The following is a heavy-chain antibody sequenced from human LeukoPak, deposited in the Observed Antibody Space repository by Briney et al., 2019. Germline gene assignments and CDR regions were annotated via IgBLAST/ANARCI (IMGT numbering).Heavy chain of an antibody. CDR2: IKSEVDGATR. CDR1: GLIFSNCW. D-gene: IGHD3-16*02. CDR3: TTDIPFTSGGAIAY. Sequence: GGSLRLSCAASGLIFSNCWMTWVRQAPGKGLEWVGRIKSEVDGATRDYAAPVRGRFTLSRDDSRNTLYLQMNSLKTEDAAFYYCTTDIPFTSGGAIAYWGQGTLVTVSS. V-gene: IGHV3-15*01. J-gene: IGHJ4*02.